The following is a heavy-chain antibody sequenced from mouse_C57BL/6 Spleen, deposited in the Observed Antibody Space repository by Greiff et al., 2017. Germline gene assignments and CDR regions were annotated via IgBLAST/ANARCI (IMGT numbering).Heavy chain of an antibody. D-gene: IGHD4-1*01. CDR2: INPNNGGT. J-gene: IGHJ4*01. Sequence: EVQLQQSGPELVKPGASVKISCKASGYTFTDYYMNWVKQSHGMSLEWIGDINPNNGGTSYNQKFKGKATLTVDKSSSTAYMELRSLTSEDSAVYYCARPGTVYYYAMDYWGQGTSVTVSS. CDR3: ARPGTVYYYAMDY. CDR1: GYTFTDYY. V-gene: IGHV1-26*01.